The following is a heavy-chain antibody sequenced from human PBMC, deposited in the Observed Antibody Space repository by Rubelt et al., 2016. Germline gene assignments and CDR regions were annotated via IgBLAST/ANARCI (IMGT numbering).Heavy chain of an antibody. J-gene: IGHJ1*01. D-gene: IGHD6-19*01. CDR2: IWYDGSNK. CDR1: GFIFGGYS. Sequence: PGGSLRLSCAPSGFIFGGYSVNWVRPAPGKGLQWVAVIWYDGSNKYYSDSVKGRFTISRDNSRNTLYLQMDSLRAEDTAVYYCARDQSRGDGLSCFQDWGQGTLATVSS. V-gene: IGHV3-33*08. CDR3: ARDQSRGDGLSCFQD.